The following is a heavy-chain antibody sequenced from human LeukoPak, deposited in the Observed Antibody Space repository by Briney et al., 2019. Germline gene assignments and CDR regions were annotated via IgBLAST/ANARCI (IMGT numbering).Heavy chain of an antibody. D-gene: IGHD2-2*01. V-gene: IGHV1-24*01. CDR3: ATRGVGYCSSTSCYPWGY. CDR1: GYTLTELS. Sequence: ASVKVSCKVSGYTLTELSMHWVRQAPGKGLEWMGGLDPEDGETIYAQKFQGRVTMTEDTSTDTAYMELSSLRSEDTAVYYCATRGVGYCSSTSCYPWGYWGQGTLVTVSS. CDR2: LDPEDGET. J-gene: IGHJ4*02.